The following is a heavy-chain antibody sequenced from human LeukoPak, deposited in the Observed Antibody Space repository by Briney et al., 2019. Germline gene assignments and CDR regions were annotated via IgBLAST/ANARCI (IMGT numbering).Heavy chain of an antibody. CDR3: ARDRYSSGWGFFDY. J-gene: IGHJ4*02. Sequence: PGGSLRLSCAASRFTFTSYSMHWVRQAPGKGLEWVAVISSDENNEDYADSVKGRFTISRDNSKNTVFLHMNSLTLEDTAIYYCARDRYSSGWGFFDYWGQGALVTVSS. CDR1: RFTFTSYS. CDR2: ISSDENNE. D-gene: IGHD6-19*01. V-gene: IGHV3-30*04.